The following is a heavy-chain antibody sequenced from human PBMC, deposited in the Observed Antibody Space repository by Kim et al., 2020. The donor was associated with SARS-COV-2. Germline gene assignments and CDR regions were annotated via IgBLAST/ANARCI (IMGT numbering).Heavy chain of an antibody. V-gene: IGHV1-3*01. CDR1: GYTFTSYA. Sequence: ASVKVSCKASGYTFTSYAMHWVRQAPGQRLEWMGWINAGNGNTKYSQKFQGRVTITRDTSASTAYMELSSLRSEDTAVYYCARDLTYRTGFGELGSTVGYWGQGTLVTVSS. D-gene: IGHD3-10*01. CDR3: ARDLTYRTGFGELGSTVGY. CDR2: INAGNGNT. J-gene: IGHJ4*02.